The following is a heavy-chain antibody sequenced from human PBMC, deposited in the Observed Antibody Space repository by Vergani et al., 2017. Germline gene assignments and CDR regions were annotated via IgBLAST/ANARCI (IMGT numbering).Heavy chain of an antibody. CDR3: AKYLRDSTDGLPDS. D-gene: IGHD2-21*02. CDR2: IGKDGINT. Sequence: QVQLVESAGGVVQPGGSLRLSCAASGFTFSNFGMHWIRQAPGKGLEWLAYIGKDGINTKYRDAGKGRFTVSRDNSKDILYLKMDSLRSEDTALYYGAKYLRDSTDGLPDSWGPGTLVIVSS. CDR1: GFTFSNFG. J-gene: IGHJ4*02. V-gene: IGHV3-30*02.